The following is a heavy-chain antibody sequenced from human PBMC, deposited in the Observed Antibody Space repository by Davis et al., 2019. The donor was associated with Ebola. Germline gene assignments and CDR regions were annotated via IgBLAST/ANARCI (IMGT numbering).Heavy chain of an antibody. J-gene: IGHJ3*02. Sequence: KVSCKGSGYGFTNYWIGWVRKMPGKGLEWMGFIFPDDSDATYSPSFQGQVTFSVDKSFKTAFLQWSSLKASDTARYYCATLRRTITGMDDGFDIWGQGTMVTVSS. CDR3: ATLRRTITGMDDGFDI. CDR1: GYGFTNYW. CDR2: IFPDDSDA. D-gene: IGHD1-20*01. V-gene: IGHV5-51*01.